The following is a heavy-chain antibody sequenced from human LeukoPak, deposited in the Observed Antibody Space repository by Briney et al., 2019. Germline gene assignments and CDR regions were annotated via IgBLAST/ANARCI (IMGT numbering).Heavy chain of an antibody. CDR1: GFTFSNYW. D-gene: IGHD4-11*01. CDR3: ARGVNRPNYYYYGMDV. CDR2: IKQDGSEI. Sequence: GGSLRLSCVASGFTFSNYWMSWVRQAPGKGLEWVANIKQDGSEIYYVGSVKGRFTISRDNAKTSLYLQMNGLRAEDTAMYYCARGVNRPNYYYYGMDVWGQGTTVTVSS. J-gene: IGHJ6*02. V-gene: IGHV3-7*01.